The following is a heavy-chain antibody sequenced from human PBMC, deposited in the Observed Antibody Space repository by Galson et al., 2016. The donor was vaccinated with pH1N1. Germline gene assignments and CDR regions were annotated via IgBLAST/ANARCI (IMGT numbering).Heavy chain of an antibody. D-gene: IGHD2-21*02. CDR2: APFDGREE. Sequence: SLRLSCAASGFTFSDNIMHWVRQAPGKALDWVAFAPFDGREEIYADSVKGRFTISRDDPTNTLYLQMSSLRAEDTAVYYCVSENSYETANENNYGTAFDIWGQGTMVIVSS. J-gene: IGHJ3*02. CDR3: VSENSYETANENNYGTAFDI. V-gene: IGHV3-30*04. CDR1: GFTFSDNI.